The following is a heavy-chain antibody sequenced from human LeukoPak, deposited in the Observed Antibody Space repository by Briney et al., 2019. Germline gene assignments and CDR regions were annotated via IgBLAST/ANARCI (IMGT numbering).Heavy chain of an antibody. CDR3: ARGSSRDGYNWQDY. V-gene: IGHV4-34*01. D-gene: IGHD5-24*01. CDR1: GGSFSGYY. Sequence: PSETLSLTCAVYGGSFSGYYWSWIRQPPGKGLEWIGDINHSGSTNYNPSLKSRVTISVDTSKNQFSLKLSSVTAADTAVYYCARGSSRDGYNWQDYWGQGTLVTVSS. CDR2: INHSGST. J-gene: IGHJ4*02.